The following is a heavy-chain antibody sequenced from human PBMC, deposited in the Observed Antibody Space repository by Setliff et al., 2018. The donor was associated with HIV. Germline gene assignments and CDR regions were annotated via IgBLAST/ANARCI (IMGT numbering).Heavy chain of an antibody. V-gene: IGHV1-2*02. CDR2: INPNGGGT. Sequence: ASVKVSCKASGYTFIGDYMHWVRQAPGQGLEWMGWINPNGGGTNFAQKFQGRVTMTRDTSISTAYMELSRLRSDDTAVYYCARGGLATGAFDSWGQGTMVTVSS. J-gene: IGHJ3*02. CDR3: ARGGLATGAFDS. D-gene: IGHD5-12*01. CDR1: GYTFIGDY.